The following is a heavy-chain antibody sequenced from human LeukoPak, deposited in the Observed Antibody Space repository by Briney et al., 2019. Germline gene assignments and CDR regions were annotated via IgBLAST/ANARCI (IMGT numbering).Heavy chain of an antibody. J-gene: IGHJ4*02. Sequence: SETLSLTCTVSGGSISSSSYYWGWIRQPPGKGLEWIGSIYYSGSTYYNPSLKSRVTISVDTSKNQFSLKLSSVTAADTAVYYCARDAPYYDFWSGYSHGAYFDYWGQGTLVTVSS. D-gene: IGHD3-3*01. CDR3: ARDAPYYDFWSGYSHGAYFDY. CDR1: GGSISSSSYY. CDR2: IYYSGST. V-gene: IGHV4-39*07.